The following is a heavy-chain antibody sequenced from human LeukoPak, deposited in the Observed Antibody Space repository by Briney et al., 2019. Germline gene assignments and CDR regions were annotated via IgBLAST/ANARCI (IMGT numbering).Heavy chain of an antibody. CDR2: IIPIFGTA. D-gene: IGHD2-15*01. Sequence: SVKVSCKASGGTFSSYAISWVRQAPGQGLEWMGGIIPIFGTANYAQKFQGRVTITADESTSTAYMELSSLRSEDTAVYYCARNEEVIDGCSGGSCPGHYWGRGTLVTVSS. CDR1: GGTFSSYA. CDR3: ARNEEVIDGCSGGSCPGHY. J-gene: IGHJ4*02. V-gene: IGHV1-69*13.